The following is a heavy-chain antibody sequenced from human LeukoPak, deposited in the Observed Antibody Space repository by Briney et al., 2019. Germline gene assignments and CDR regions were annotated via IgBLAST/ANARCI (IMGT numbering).Heavy chain of an antibody. V-gene: IGHV4-34*01. D-gene: IGHD5-12*01. CDR1: GGSFSGYY. J-gene: IGHJ4*02. Sequence: SETLSLTCAVYGGSFSGYYWSWIRQPPGKGLEWIGEINHSGSTNYNPSLKSRVTISVDTSKNQFSLKLSSVTAADTAVYYCARGERSGYVQKMRYFDYWGQGTLVTVSS. CDR3: ARGERSGYVQKMRYFDY. CDR2: INHSGST.